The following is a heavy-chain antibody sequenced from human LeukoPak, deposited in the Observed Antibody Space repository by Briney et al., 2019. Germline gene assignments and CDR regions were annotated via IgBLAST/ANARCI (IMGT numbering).Heavy chain of an antibody. J-gene: IGHJ4*02. CDR1: GFTFSSYA. Sequence: GGSLRLSCAASGFTFSSYAMSWVRQAPGKGLEWVSAISGSGGSTYYADSVKGRFTISRDNSKNTLYLQMNSLRAEDTAVYYCAKGFRQLPRYGTFDYWGQGTLVTVSS. CDR2: ISGSGGST. D-gene: IGHD2-2*01. CDR3: AKGFRQLPRYGTFDY. V-gene: IGHV3-23*01.